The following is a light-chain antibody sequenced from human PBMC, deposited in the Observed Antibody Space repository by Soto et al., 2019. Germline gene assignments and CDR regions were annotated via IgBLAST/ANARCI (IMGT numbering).Light chain of an antibody. J-gene: IGKJ1*01. CDR2: AAS. V-gene: IGKV1D-8*03. CDR1: QGISSY. Sequence: VIWMTQSPSLLSSSTGDRVTISCRMSQGISSYLAWYQQKPGKAPELLIYAASSLQSGVPSRFSGSGSGTEVTITISSLQTEDFATYYCLQHNSYTWTFGQGTKVDIK. CDR3: LQHNSYTWT.